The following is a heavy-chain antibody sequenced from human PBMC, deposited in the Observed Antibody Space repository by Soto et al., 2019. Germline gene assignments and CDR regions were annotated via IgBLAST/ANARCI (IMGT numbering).Heavy chain of an antibody. Sequence: ASVKVRCQAFWENFPYHVIHLVRQAPGQRLEWMGWINAGNDNTKYSQKFQGRVTITRDTSASTAYMELSSLRSEDTAIYYCARDEFRWQWLARGTLDYWGQGTLVTVSS. CDR1: WENFPYHV. CDR2: INAGNDNT. V-gene: IGHV1-3*01. J-gene: IGHJ4*02. D-gene: IGHD6-19*01. CDR3: ARDEFRWQWLARGTLDY.